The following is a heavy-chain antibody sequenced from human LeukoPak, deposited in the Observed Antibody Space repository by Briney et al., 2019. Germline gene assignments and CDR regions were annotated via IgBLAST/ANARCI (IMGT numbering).Heavy chain of an antibody. CDR3: ARDESTYYDFWSGYYRGYYYYGMDV. CDR1: GFTFSRYS. V-gene: IGHV3-48*02. CDR2: ISSSGTTI. D-gene: IGHD3-3*01. Sequence: GGSLRLSCADSGFTFSRYSMNWVRQAPGKGLEWVSYISSSGTTIYYADSVKGRFTISRDNAKGSLYLQMNSLRDEDTAVYYCARDESTYYDFWSGYYRGYYYYGMDVWGQGTTVTVSS. J-gene: IGHJ6*02.